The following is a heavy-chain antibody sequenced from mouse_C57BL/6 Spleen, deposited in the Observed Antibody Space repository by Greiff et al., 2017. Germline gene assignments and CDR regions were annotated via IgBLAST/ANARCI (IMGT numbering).Heavy chain of an antibody. V-gene: IGHV6-3*01. CDR1: GFTFSNYW. CDR3: TGGGSYYLDY. CDR2: IRLKSDNYAT. Sequence: EVKLVESGGGLVQPGGSMKLSCVASGFTFSNYWMNWVRQSPEKGLEWVAQIRLKSDNYATHYAESVKGRFTISRDDSKSSVYLQMNNLRAEDTGIYYCTGGGSYYLDYWGQGTTLTVSS. D-gene: IGHD3-1*01. J-gene: IGHJ2*01.